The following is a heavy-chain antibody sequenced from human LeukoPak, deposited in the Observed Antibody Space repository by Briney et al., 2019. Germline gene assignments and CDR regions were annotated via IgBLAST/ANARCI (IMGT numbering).Heavy chain of an antibody. CDR3: AKNGDRGAYCTGGTCYPYFYYYMDV. CDR2: ISSSSSYI. Sequence: GGSLRLSCAASGFTFTNAWMNWVRQAPGKGLEWVSCISSSSSYIYYADSVKGRFTISRDNAKNSLYLQMNSLRAEDTAIYYCAKNGDRGAYCTGGTCYPYFYYYMDVWGKGTTVTI. CDR1: GFTFTNAW. D-gene: IGHD2-15*01. V-gene: IGHV3-21*04. J-gene: IGHJ6*03.